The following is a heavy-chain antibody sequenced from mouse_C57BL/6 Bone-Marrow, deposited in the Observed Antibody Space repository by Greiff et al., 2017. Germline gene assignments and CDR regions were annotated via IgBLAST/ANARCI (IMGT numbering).Heavy chain of an antibody. D-gene: IGHD6-5*01. V-gene: IGHV1-22*01. CDR3: ARAYDPWYFDV. CDR1: GYTFTDYN. J-gene: IGHJ1*03. CDR2: INPNNGGT. Sequence: DVQLQESGPELVKPGASVKMSCKASGYTFTDYNMHWVKQSHGKSLEWIGYINPNNGGTSYNQKFKGKATLTVNKSSSTAYMELRSLTSEDSAVYYCARAYDPWYFDVWGTGTTVTVSS.